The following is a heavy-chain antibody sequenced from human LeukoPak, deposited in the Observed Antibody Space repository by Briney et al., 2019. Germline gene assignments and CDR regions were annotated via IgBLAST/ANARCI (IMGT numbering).Heavy chain of an antibody. V-gene: IGHV4-4*07. CDR3: ARDPVLAGSGSYYNHNWFDP. J-gene: IGHJ5*02. Sequence: SETLSLTCTVSGGSISSYYWSWIRQPAGKGLEWIGRIYTRGSTNYNPSLKGRVTMSVDTSKNQFSLKLSSVTAADTAVYYCARDPVLAGSGSYYNHNWFDPWGQGTLVTVSS. CDR2: IYTRGST. CDR1: GGSISSYY. D-gene: IGHD3-10*01.